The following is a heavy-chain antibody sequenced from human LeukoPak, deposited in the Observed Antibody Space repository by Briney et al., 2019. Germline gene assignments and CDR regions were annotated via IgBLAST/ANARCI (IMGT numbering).Heavy chain of an antibody. D-gene: IGHD3-22*01. CDR2: INTNSRSP. V-gene: IGHV7-4-1*02. CDR3: ARGNYYGSSGYPYIDY. CDR1: GYTFNTYA. J-gene: IGHJ4*02. Sequence: ASVKVSCKTSGYTFNTYAMNWVRQAPGQGLEWMGWINTNSRSPTYAQGFTGRTVFSLDTSVSTAFLQISSLKAEDTAVYYCARGNYYGSSGYPYIDYWGQGTLVTVSS.